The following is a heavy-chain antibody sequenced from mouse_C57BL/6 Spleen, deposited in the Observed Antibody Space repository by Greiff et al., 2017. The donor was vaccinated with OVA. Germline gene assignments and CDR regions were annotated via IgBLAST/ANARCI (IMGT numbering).Heavy chain of an antibody. J-gene: IGHJ2*01. CDR3: ARSFITTVVEDY. CDR2: IDPSDSET. Sequence: QVQLQQPGAELVRPGSSVKLSCKASGYTFTSYWMHWVKQRPIQGLEWIGNIDPSDSETHYNQKFKDKATLTVDKSSSTAYMQLSNLTSEDSAVYYCARSFITTVVEDYWGQGTTLTVSS. V-gene: IGHV1-52*01. CDR1: GYTFTSYW. D-gene: IGHD1-1*01.